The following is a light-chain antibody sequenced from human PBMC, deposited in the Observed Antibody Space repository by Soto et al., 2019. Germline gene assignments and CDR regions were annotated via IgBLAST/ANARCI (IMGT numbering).Light chain of an antibody. CDR2: GAS. J-gene: IGKJ1*01. V-gene: IGKV3-20*01. CDR1: QSVTSTY. CDR3: QQYGSSPRA. Sequence: ESVLTQSPGTLSLSPGERATLSCRASQSVTSTYLAWYQQKPGQAPRLLIYGASSRATGIPDRFSGSGSGIDFTLTISRLEPEDFAMYYCQQYGSSPRAFGQGTKVEIK.